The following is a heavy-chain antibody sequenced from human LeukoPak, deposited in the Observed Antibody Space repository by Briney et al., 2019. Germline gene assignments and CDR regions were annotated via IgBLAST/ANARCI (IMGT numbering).Heavy chain of an antibody. Sequence: GRSLRLSCAASGFTFSSYGMHWGRQAPGKGLEWVAVISYDGSNKYYADSVKGRFTISRDNSKNTLYLQMNSLRAEDTAVYYCAKLPLGVVIIGMRNYYYYGMDVWGQGTTVTVSS. V-gene: IGHV3-30*18. J-gene: IGHJ6*02. CDR3: AKLPLGVVIIGMRNYYYYGMDV. CDR2: ISYDGSNK. CDR1: GFTFSSYG. D-gene: IGHD3-3*01.